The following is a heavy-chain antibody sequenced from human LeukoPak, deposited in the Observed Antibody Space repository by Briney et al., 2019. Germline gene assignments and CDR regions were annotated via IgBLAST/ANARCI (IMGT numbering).Heavy chain of an antibody. V-gene: IGHV3-23*01. J-gene: IGHJ4*02. CDR1: GFTLSSYA. CDR3: AKKIAVAGTFDY. D-gene: IGHD6-19*01. CDR2: ISGSGGST. Sequence: GGSLRLSCAPSGFTLSSYAMSWVRQAPGKGGDGVSAISGSGGSTYYADSVKGRFTISRDNSKNTLYLQMNSLRAEDTAVYYCAKKIAVAGTFDYWGQGTLVTVSS.